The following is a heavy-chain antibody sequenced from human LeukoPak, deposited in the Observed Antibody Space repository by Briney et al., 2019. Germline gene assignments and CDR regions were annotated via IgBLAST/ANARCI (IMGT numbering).Heavy chain of an antibody. CDR2: INPNSGGT. CDR1: GYTFTGYF. J-gene: IGHJ4*02. CDR3: SREDY. V-gene: IGHV1-2*02. Sequence: ASVKVSCKASGYTFTGYFMHWVRQAPGQGLEWMGWINPNSGGTTYAQKFQGRVTLSRDTSISTAYMELTRLTSDDTAVYYCSREDYWGQGSLVTVSS.